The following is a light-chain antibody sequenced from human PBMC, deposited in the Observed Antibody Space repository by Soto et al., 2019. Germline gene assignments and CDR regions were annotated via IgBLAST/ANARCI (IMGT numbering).Light chain of an antibody. CDR2: DIS. V-gene: IGKV1-5*01. CDR3: QQYDTYPLT. Sequence: DIPMSQSPSTLSASVGDVVTITCRPSQSISAWLAWYQQKPGKAPQLLISDISDLEGGVSPRFSGSGSGTEFTLTISSLQPDDFATYYCQQYDTYPLTFGGGTKVEVK. CDR1: QSISAW. J-gene: IGKJ4*02.